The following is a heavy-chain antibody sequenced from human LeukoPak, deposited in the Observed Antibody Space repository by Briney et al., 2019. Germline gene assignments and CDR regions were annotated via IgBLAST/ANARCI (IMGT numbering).Heavy chain of an antibody. CDR1: GYSISSTYY. J-gene: IGHJ4*02. V-gene: IGHV3-11*04. Sequence: KPSETLSLTCTVPGYSISSTYYGGWIRQAPGQGLEGVSYISSSGSTIYYADSVKGLFTISRDNDKNSLYLKVKSLRAEDTAVYYCASEGTVTTGYYFYYCGQGTLVTASS. D-gene: IGHD4-17*01. CDR2: ISSSGSTI. CDR3: ASEGTVTTGYYFYY.